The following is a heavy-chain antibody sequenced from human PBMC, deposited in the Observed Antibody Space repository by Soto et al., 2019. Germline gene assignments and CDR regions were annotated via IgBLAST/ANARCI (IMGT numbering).Heavy chain of an antibody. CDR1: GFTFSNAW. V-gene: IGHV3-15*01. D-gene: IGHD3-16*02. Sequence: EVQLVESGGGLVKPGGSLRLSCAASGFTFSNAWMSWVRQAPGKGLEWVGRIKSKTDGGTTDYAAPVKGRFTISRDDSKNTLYLQMNSLKTEDTAVYYCTTDTWDYIWGSYRVDYWGQGTLVTVSS. CDR2: IKSKTDGGTT. CDR3: TTDTWDYIWGSYRVDY. J-gene: IGHJ4*02.